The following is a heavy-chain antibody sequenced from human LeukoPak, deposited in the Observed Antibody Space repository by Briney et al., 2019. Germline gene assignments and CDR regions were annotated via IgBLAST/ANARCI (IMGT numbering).Heavy chain of an antibody. V-gene: IGHV3-23*01. J-gene: IGHJ3*02. CDR2: IRSNGHTT. CDR3: ARESVDDAFDI. CDR1: GFTFSNYA. Sequence: PGGSLRLSCVASGFTFSNYAMSWVRQAPGKGLEWVSAIRSNGHTTYDADSVKGRFTISRDNSKNTLYLQMNSLRAEDTAVYYCARESVDDAFDIWGQGTMVTVSS.